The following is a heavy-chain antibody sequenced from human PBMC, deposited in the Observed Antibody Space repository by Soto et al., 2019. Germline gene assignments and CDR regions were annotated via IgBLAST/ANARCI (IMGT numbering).Heavy chain of an antibody. Sequence: QVQLQESGPGLVKPSQTLSLTCTVSGGSISSGGYYWSWIRQHPGKGLEWIGYIYYSGSTYYNPSLKSRVTISVDPSKNQFSLKLSSVTAADTAVYYCARDTVGYCSGGSCETRYYYYGMDVWGQGTTVTVSS. J-gene: IGHJ6*02. D-gene: IGHD2-15*01. CDR1: GGSISSGGYY. CDR2: IYYSGST. CDR3: ARDTVGYCSGGSCETRYYYYGMDV. V-gene: IGHV4-31*03.